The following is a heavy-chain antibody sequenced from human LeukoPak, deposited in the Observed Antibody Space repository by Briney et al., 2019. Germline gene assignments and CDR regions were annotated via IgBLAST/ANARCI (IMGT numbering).Heavy chain of an antibody. D-gene: IGHD3-3*01. J-gene: IGHJ4*02. CDR2: IWYDGSNK. CDR3: ERVAAIFGVVITRIDY. V-gene: IGHV3-33*01. Sequence: PGGSLRLSCAASGFTFSSYGMHWVRQAPGKGLEWVAVIWYDGSNKYYADSVKGRFTISRDNSENTLYLQMNSLRAEDTAVYYCERVAAIFGVVITRIDYWGQGTLVTVSS. CDR1: GFTFSSYG.